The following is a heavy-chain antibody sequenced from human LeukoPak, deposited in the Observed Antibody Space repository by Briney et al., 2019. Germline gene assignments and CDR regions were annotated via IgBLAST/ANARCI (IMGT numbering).Heavy chain of an antibody. Sequence: GGSLRLSCAASGFTFSSYSMNWVRQAPGKGLEWVSSISSSSTYIYYADSVKGRFTISRDNAKNSLYLQMNSLRAEDTAVYYCATYGSGSYYYFDYWGQGTLVTVSS. D-gene: IGHD3-10*01. CDR3: ATYGSGSYYYFDY. CDR1: GFTFSSYS. J-gene: IGHJ4*02. V-gene: IGHV3-21*01. CDR2: ISSSSTYI.